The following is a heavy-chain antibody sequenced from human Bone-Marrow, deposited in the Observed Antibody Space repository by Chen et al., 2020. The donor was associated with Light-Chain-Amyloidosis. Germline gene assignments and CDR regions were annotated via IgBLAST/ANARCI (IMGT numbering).Heavy chain of an antibody. D-gene: IGHD3-10*01. V-gene: IGHV3-23*04. CDR2: VSGSTVST. Sequence: EVQLVESGGGLVQPGGSLRLSCATSGFNFSSFGMSWVRRAPGKGLEWGATVSGSTVSTYYAGAVKGRFIISRDNSKSTLYLQMNSLRAGDTAVYFCTRKGGYFDFWGQGSLVTVSS. CDR3: TRKGGYFDF. J-gene: IGHJ4*02. CDR1: GFNFSSFG.